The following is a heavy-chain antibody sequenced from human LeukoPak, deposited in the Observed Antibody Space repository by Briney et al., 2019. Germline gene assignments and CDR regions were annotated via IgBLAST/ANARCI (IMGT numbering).Heavy chain of an antibody. CDR1: GGSISNYY. CDR2: IYSSGST. D-gene: IGHD6-6*01. CDR3: ASSSIAARLSYSYFYRDV. J-gene: IGHJ6*03. Sequence: SETLSLTCTVSGGSISNYYWSWIQQPPGKGLEWIGYIYSSGSTYYNPSLRSRVTISVDSSKNQFSLKLNSVTAADTAVYYCASSSIAARLSYSYFYRDVWGKGTTVTVSS. V-gene: IGHV4-4*09.